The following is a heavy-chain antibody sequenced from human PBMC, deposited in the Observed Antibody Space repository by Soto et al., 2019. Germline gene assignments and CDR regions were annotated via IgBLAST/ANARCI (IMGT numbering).Heavy chain of an antibody. D-gene: IGHD3-10*01. CDR1: GGSISSGDYY. J-gene: IGHJ4*02. CDR3: ATIKLGSNRLDY. CDR2: IYYSGST. V-gene: IGHV4-30-4*01. Sequence: QVQLQESGPGLVKPSQALSLTCTVSGGSISSGDYYWSWIRQPPGKGLEWIGYIYYSGSTYYNPSLKSRVTISVDTSKNHFSLKLSSVTAADTAVYYCATIKLGSNRLDYWGQGTLVTVSS.